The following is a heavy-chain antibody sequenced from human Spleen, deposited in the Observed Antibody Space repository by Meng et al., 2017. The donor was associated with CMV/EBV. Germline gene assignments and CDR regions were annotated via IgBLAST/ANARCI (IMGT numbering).Heavy chain of an antibody. J-gene: IGHJ4*02. V-gene: IGHV3-30*02. CDR2: IRYDGSNK. D-gene: IGHD2-2*01. Sequence: GGSLRLSCTTSGFSFGDYMMHWVRQAPGKGLEWVTFIRYDGSNKYYADSVKGRFTISRDNSKNTLYLQMDSLRAEDTAVYYCMGFCSGTRCPIGQGPNYWGQGTLVTVSS. CDR1: GFSFGDYM. CDR3: MGFCSGTRCPIGQGPNY.